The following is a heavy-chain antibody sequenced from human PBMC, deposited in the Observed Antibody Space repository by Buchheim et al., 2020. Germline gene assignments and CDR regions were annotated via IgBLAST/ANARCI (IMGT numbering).Heavy chain of an antibody. CDR3: AKDRYYDSSGHYYDY. CDR1: GFTFSSYG. V-gene: IGHV3-30*18. J-gene: IGHJ4*02. Sequence: QVQLVESGGGVVQPGRSLRLSCAASGFTFSSYGMHWVRQAPGKGLEWVAVISYDGSNKYYADSVKGRFTISRDNSKNTLYLQMNSLRAEDTAVYYCAKDRYYDSSGHYYDYWGQGTL. CDR2: ISYDGSNK. D-gene: IGHD3-22*01.